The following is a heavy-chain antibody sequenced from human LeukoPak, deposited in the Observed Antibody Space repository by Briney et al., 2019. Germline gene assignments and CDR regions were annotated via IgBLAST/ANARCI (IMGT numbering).Heavy chain of an antibody. J-gene: IGHJ4*02. Sequence: ASVKISCKASGYNFRDNYIHWVRQAPGQGVEWMGIINPSGARTSYAQRVQGRVTMTRDMSTSTVYMELSSLRSEDTAVYYCARAGGYCGRISCPYYFDYWGQGSLVAVSS. CDR1: GYNFRDNY. D-gene: IGHD2-15*01. V-gene: IGHV1-46*01. CDR2: INPSGART. CDR3: ARAGGYCGRISCPYYFDY.